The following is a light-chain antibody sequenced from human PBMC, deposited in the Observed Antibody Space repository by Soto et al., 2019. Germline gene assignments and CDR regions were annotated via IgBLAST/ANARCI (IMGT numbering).Light chain of an antibody. V-gene: IGKV3-20*01. CDR1: QSVSSTY. CDR3: QQYGSSLYP. J-gene: IGKJ2*01. CDR2: GAS. Sequence: EIVLTQSPGTLSLSPGERATLSCRASQSVSSTYLAWYQQKPGQAPRLLIYGASNRATGIPDRFSGSGSGTDFTLTISRLEPEDFAVYYCQQYGSSLYPFGQGTNLEIK.